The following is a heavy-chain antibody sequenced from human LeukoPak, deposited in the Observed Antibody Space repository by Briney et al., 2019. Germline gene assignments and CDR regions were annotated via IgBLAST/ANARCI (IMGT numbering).Heavy chain of an antibody. CDR3: ARERVTTTSFDY. CDR2: LSYDGSNQ. D-gene: IGHD2/OR15-2a*01. CDR1: GFTFSRYA. V-gene: IGHV3-30-3*01. J-gene: IGHJ4*02. Sequence: GGSLRLSCAASGFTFSRYAMHWVRQAPGKGLEWVAILSYDGSNQYYADSVKGRFTISRDNAKNSLYLQMNNLRVEDTAVYYCARERVTTTSFDYWGQGVLVTVSS.